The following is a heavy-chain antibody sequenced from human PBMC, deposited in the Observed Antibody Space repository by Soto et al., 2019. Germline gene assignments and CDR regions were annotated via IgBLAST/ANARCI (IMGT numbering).Heavy chain of an antibody. CDR3: AKGDVLRFLEWSVPFFDY. J-gene: IGHJ4*02. CDR2: ISGSGGST. V-gene: IGHV3-23*01. CDR1: GFTFSSYA. D-gene: IGHD3-3*01. Sequence: PGGSLRLSCAASGFTFSSYAMSWVRQAPGKGLEWVSAISGSGGSTYYADSVKGRFTISRDNSKNTLYLQMNSLRAEDTAVYYCAKGDVLRFLEWSVPFFDYWGQGTLVTVSS.